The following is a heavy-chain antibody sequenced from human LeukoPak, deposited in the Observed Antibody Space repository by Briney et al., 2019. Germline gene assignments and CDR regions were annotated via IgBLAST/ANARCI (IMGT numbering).Heavy chain of an antibody. CDR2: IWYDGSNK. CDR1: GFTFRTCG. J-gene: IGHJ4*02. CDR3: ARGTRYDSSGYYSQDLDY. D-gene: IGHD3-22*01. Sequence: GGSLRLSCAASGFTFRTCGVHWVRQAPGKGLEWAAVIWYDGSNKYYADSVKSRFSISRDNSRNTLYLKMNSLRAEDTAVYYCARGTRYDSSGYYSQDLDYWGQGTLVTVSS. V-gene: IGHV3-33*01.